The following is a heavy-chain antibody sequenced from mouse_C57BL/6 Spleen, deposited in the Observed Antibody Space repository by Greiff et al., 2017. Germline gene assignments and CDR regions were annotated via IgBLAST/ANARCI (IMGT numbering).Heavy chain of an antibody. V-gene: IGHV1-64*01. CDR3: ARTEGYDGYYWFAY. CDR2: IHPNSGST. CDR1: GYTFTSYW. J-gene: IGHJ3*01. D-gene: IGHD2-3*01. Sequence: QVQLQQPGAELVKPGASVKLSCKASGYTFTSYWMHWVKQRPGQGLEWIGMIHPNSGSTNYNEKFKSKATLTVDKSSSTAYMQLSSLTSEDSAVYYCARTEGYDGYYWFAYWGQGTLVTVSA.